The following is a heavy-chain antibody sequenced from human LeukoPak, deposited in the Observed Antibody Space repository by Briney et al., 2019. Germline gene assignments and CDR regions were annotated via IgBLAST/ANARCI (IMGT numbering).Heavy chain of an antibody. CDR2: IYPGDSDT. CDR1: GYSFTSYW. V-gene: IGHV5-51*01. CDR3: ARHYRYCSGGSCYPHYFDY. J-gene: IGHJ4*02. Sequence: GESLKISCKGSGYSFTSYWIGWVRQMPGKGLEWVGIIYPGDSDTRYSPPFQGQVTTSADKSISTAYLQWSSLKASDTAMYYCARHYRYCSGGSCYPHYFDYWGQGTLVTVSS. D-gene: IGHD2-15*01.